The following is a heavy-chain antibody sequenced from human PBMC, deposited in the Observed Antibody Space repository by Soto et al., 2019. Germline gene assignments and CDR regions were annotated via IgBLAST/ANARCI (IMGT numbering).Heavy chain of an antibody. D-gene: IGHD6-13*01. Sequence: GSLRLSCAASGFTVSSNYMSWVRQAPGKGLEWVSVIYSGGSTYYADSVKGRFTISRDNSKNTLYLQMNSLRAEDTAVYYCARDREVSRSWYVYIYYYSYMDVWGKGTTVTVSS. J-gene: IGHJ6*03. CDR1: GFTVSSNY. CDR2: IYSGGST. V-gene: IGHV3-53*01. CDR3: ARDREVSRSWYVYIYYYSYMDV.